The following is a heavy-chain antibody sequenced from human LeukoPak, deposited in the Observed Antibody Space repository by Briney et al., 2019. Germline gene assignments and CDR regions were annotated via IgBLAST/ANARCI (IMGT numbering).Heavy chain of an antibody. V-gene: IGHV1-46*01. CDR2: INPSGGST. D-gene: IGHD2-15*01. CDR3: ERVPYCSGGSCYLFGY. CDR1: GYSFTSYY. J-gene: IGHJ4*02. Sequence: GASVKVSCKASGYSFTSYYMHWVRQAPGHALEWIGIINPSGGSTSYAQKFQGRVTMTRDMSTSTVYMELSSLRAEDTAVYYCERVPYCSGGSCYLFGYWGQGTLVTVSS.